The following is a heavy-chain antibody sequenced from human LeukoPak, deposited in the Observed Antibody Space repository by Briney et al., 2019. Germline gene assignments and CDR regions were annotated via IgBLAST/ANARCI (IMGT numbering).Heavy chain of an antibody. CDR3: ARLSEGVVRGAYYFDY. D-gene: IGHD3-10*01. CDR2: IYYSGST. V-gene: IGHV4-39*07. J-gene: IGHJ4*02. Sequence: SETLSLTCTVSGGSISSSSYYWGWIRQPPGKGLEWIGSIYYSGSTYYNPSLKSRVTISVDTSKNQFSLKLSSVTAADTAVYYCARLSEGVVRGAYYFDYWGQGTLVTVSS. CDR1: GGSISSSSYY.